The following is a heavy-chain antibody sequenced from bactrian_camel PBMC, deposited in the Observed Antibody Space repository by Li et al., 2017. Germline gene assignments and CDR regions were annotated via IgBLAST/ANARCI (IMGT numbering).Heavy chain of an antibody. Sequence: HVQLVESGGGLVQPGGSLRLSRAASGYTDSTYCMAWFRQGPGKEREGVAFIDLGDSRRGYADSVKGRFTISKDNSKNTLYLQMNSQKPEDTAIYYCAVCGSKASIAMAEAFLEADFAYWGQGTQVTVS. J-gene: IGHJ6*01. CDR3: AVCGSKASIAMAEAFLEADFAY. CDR1: GYTDSTYC. CDR2: IDLGDSRR. V-gene: IGHV3S26*01. D-gene: IGHD4*01.